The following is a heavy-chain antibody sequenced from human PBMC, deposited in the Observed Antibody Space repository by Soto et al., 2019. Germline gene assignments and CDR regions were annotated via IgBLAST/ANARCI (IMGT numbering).Heavy chain of an antibody. J-gene: IGHJ4*02. V-gene: IGHV4-30-4*01. CDR1: GASISSGDYY. CDR3: ARASYDSSTYYLDY. D-gene: IGHD3-22*01. Sequence: QVQLQESGPGLVKPSQTLSLTCTVSGASISSGDYYWTWIRQPPGKGLEWIGSIYYSGNTYYNPSLKSRVTLSVDPSNNQFSLKLSTVTAADTAVYYCARASYDSSTYYLDYWGQGTLVTLSS. CDR2: IYYSGNT.